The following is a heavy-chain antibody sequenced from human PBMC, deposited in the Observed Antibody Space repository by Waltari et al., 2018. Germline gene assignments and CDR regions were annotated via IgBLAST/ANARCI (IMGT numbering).Heavy chain of an antibody. V-gene: IGHV3-48*01. CDR3: ARGKIAAAGIGRAFDI. CDR2: ISSSSSTI. D-gene: IGHD6-13*01. J-gene: IGHJ3*02. CDR1: GFTFSSYS. Sequence: EVQLVESGGGLVQPGGSLRLSCAASGFTFSSYSMNWVRQAPGKGLEWVSYISSSSSTIYYADSVKGRFTISRDNAKNSLYLQMNSLRAEDTAVYYCARGKIAAAGIGRAFDIWGQGTMVIVSS.